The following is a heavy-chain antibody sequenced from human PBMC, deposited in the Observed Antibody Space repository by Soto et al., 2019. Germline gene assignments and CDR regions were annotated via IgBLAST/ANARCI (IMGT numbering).Heavy chain of an antibody. CDR2: IIPIFGTT. J-gene: IGHJ5*02. V-gene: IGHV1-69*01. CDR1: GGNYNSSG. D-gene: IGHD1-26*01. CDR3: ARACGRSWYNWFDL. Sequence: QLQLVQSGDEVKKPGSSVKVSCKASGGNYNSSGISWVRQAPGQGLEWVGGIIPIFGTTNYAQKWKGRVTMTADESTSTAYMELTSLRFEDTAVYYFARACGRSWYNWFDLCGQGTLVTVSS.